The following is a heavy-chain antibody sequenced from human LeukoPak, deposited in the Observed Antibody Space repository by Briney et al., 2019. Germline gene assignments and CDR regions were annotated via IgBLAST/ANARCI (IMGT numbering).Heavy chain of an antibody. CDR2: ISYDGSKK. J-gene: IGHJ4*02. CDR1: GFTFSSYA. V-gene: IGHV3-30-3*01. CDR3: ARFSGQQLAFDY. Sequence: PGGSLRLFCAASGFTFSSYAMHWVRQAPGKGLEWVAVISYDGSKKCYADSVKGRFTISRDNSKNTLYLQMNSLRAEDTAVYYCARFSGQQLAFDYWGQGTLVTVSS. D-gene: IGHD6-13*01.